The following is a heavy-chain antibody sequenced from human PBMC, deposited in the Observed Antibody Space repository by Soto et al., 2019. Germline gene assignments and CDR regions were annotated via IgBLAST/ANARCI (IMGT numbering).Heavy chain of an antibody. V-gene: IGHV6-1*01. CDR1: GDSVSSNSAA. D-gene: IGHD1-1*01. CDR3: AREGTGIAGSYYGMDV. J-gene: IGHJ6*02. Sequence: SQTLSLTCAISGDSVSSNSAAWNWIRQSPSRGLEWLGRTYYRSKWYNDYAVSVKSRITINPDTPKNQFSLQLSSVTPEDTAVYHCAREGTGIAGSYYGMDVWGQGTTVTVSS. CDR2: TYYRSKWYN.